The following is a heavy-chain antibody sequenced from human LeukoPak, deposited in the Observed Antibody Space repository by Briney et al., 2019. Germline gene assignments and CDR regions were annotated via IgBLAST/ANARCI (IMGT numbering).Heavy chain of an antibody. V-gene: IGHV3-30-3*01. CDR1: EFTFSSYT. CDR2: ISYDGSNK. J-gene: IGHJ5*02. CDR3: ARGGQGYDLNWFDP. Sequence: GGSLRLSCAASEFTFSSYTIHWVRQAPGKGLEWVTIISYDGSNKYYADSVKGRFTISRDNSKNTLYLQMNSLRAEDTAVYYCARGGQGYDLNWFDPWGQGTLVTVSS. D-gene: IGHD3-3*01.